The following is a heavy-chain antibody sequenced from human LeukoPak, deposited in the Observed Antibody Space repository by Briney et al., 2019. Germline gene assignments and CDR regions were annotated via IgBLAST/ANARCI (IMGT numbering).Heavy chain of an antibody. CDR1: GGTFSSYA. Sequence: SVKVSCKASGGTFSSYAISWVRQAPGQGLEWMGGIIPIFGTANYAQKFQGRVTITTDESTSTAYMELSSLRSEDTAVYYCASGTLGTVGHDAFDIWGQGTMVTVSS. V-gene: IGHV1-69*05. J-gene: IGHJ3*02. CDR2: IIPIFGTA. D-gene: IGHD4-23*01. CDR3: ASGTLGTVGHDAFDI.